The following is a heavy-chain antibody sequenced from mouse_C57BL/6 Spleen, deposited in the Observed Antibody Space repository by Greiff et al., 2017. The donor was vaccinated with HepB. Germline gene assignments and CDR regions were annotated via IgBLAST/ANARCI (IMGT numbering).Heavy chain of an antibody. CDR1: GFTFSSYA. D-gene: IGHD1-1*01. Sequence: EVKLVESGGGLVKPGGSLKLSCAASGFTFSSYAMSWVRQTPEKRLEWVATISDGGSYTYYPDNVKGRFTISRDNAKNNLYLQMSHLKSEDTAMYYCARDYYGSSYEDYYAMDYWGQGTSVTVSS. V-gene: IGHV5-4*01. CDR3: ARDYYGSSYEDYYAMDY. J-gene: IGHJ4*01. CDR2: ISDGGSYT.